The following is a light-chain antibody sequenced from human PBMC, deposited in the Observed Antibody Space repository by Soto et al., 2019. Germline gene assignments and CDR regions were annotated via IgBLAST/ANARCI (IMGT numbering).Light chain of an antibody. CDR3: CSYGSSPRVV. CDR1: SSDVGSYNL. V-gene: IGLV2-23*02. Sequence: QSALTQPASVSGSPGQSITISCTGTSSDVGSYNLVSWYQQHPGKAPKLMIYEVSKRPSGVSNRFSGSKSGNTASLTISGLQAEDEADYYCCSYGSSPRVVFGGGTKLNVL. CDR2: EVS. J-gene: IGLJ2*01.